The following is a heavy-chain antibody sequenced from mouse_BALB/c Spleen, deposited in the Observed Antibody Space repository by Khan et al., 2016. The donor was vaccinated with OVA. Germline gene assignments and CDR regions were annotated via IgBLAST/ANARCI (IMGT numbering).Heavy chain of an antibody. Sequence: VQLQQSGPELVKPGASVKMSCKASGYSFTNYIIHWVKQEPGQGLEWIGYINPHNDGAKYNEKFKGKATLTSDKSSSTAYMELSGLTSVDSAVYYCARDYGRSFWFAYWGQGTLVTVSA. CDR3: ARDYGRSFWFAY. V-gene: IGHV1S136*01. CDR2: INPHNDGA. J-gene: IGHJ3*01. D-gene: IGHD1-1*01. CDR1: GYSFTNYI.